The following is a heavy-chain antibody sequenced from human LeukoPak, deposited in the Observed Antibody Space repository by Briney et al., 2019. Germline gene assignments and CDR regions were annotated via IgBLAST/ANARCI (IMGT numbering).Heavy chain of an antibody. V-gene: IGHV3-48*02. D-gene: IGHD2/OR15-2a*01. CDR1: GFTFSHFS. CDR2: ISGSSKTI. Sequence: GGSLRLSCTASGFTFSHFSMNWVRPAPGKGLQWVSFISGSSKTIYYGDSVKGRFTISRDNAKNSLYLQMNGLRDEDAALYFCARDSGNYIDYWGQGTQVVVSS. CDR3: ARDSGNYIDY. J-gene: IGHJ4*01.